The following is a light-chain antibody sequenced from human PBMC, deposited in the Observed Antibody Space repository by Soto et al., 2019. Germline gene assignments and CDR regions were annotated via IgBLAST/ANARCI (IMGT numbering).Light chain of an antibody. Sequence: DIQMTQSPSSLSASVGDRVTITCRASQSISRNLNWYQHKPGKAPKLLIYAASSLQNGVPSRFSGGGSGREFTLSISSVQHEDFGTYYCTQSYTTASITFGQGTRLEIK. CDR3: TQSYTTASIT. CDR2: AAS. J-gene: IGKJ5*01. V-gene: IGKV1-39*01. CDR1: QSISRN.